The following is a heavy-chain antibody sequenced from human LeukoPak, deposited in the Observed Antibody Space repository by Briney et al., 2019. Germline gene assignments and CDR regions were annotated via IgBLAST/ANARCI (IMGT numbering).Heavy chain of an antibody. CDR3: ARDLTDNYGTKRGFQH. D-gene: IGHD5-18*01. V-gene: IGHV3-53*01. Sequence: GGSLRLSCAASEFTVSSNYMSWVRQAPGKGLEWVSVIYSGGSTYYADSVKGRFTISRDNAKNSLYLQMNSLRAEDTAVYYCARDLTDNYGTKRGFQHWGQGTLVTVSS. CDR1: EFTVSSNY. CDR2: IYSGGST. J-gene: IGHJ1*01.